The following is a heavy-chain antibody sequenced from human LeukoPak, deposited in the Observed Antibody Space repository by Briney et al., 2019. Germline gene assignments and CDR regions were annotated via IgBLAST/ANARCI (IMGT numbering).Heavy chain of an antibody. Sequence: GGSLRLSCAASGFTFSSYAMSWVRQAPEKGLEWVSAISGSGGSTYYADSVKGRFTISRDNSKNTLYLQMNSLRAEDTAVYYCAKDHGDILTGYYSSYFDYWGQGTLVTVSS. D-gene: IGHD3-9*01. CDR3: AKDHGDILTGYYSSYFDY. V-gene: IGHV3-23*01. CDR2: ISGSGGST. J-gene: IGHJ4*02. CDR1: GFTFSSYA.